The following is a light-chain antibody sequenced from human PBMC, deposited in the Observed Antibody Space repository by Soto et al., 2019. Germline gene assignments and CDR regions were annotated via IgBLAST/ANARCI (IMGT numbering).Light chain of an antibody. CDR3: QQYGRSPWT. CDR1: QTVSSSY. Sequence: EIVLTQSPGTLSLSPGDRATLSCRASQTVSSSYLAWYQQKPGQAPRLLIYGASSRATGIPDRFSGSGSGTDFTLSMSRLEPEDFAVYYCQQYGRSPWTFGQGTKVDIK. CDR2: GAS. V-gene: IGKV3-20*01. J-gene: IGKJ1*01.